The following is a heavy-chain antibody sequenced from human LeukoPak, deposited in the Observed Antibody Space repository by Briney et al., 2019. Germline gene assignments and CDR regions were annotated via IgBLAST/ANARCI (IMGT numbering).Heavy chain of an antibody. V-gene: IGHV3-23*01. CDR2: LSGSGGST. Sequence: PGGSLRLSCAASVFTFSSHAMSWVRQAPGKGLEWVSALSGSGGSTYYADSVKGRFIISRDNSNNTLYLQMNSLRAEDTAVYYCAKDRFGLVMTGYWYFDLWGRGTQVTVSS. CDR3: AKDRFGLVMTGYWYFDL. CDR1: VFTFSSHA. J-gene: IGHJ2*01. D-gene: IGHD2-21*02.